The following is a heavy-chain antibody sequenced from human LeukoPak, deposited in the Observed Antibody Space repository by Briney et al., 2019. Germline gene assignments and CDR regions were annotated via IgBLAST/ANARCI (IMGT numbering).Heavy chain of an antibody. CDR2: IRSNGVNS. V-gene: IGHV3-64D*06. CDR1: GFTFSIYS. D-gene: IGHD1-7*01. CDR3: VRGRTRHVHVRYFDS. Sequence: PGGSLRLSCSASGFTFSIYSMHWVRQAPGKGLEYVAVIRSNGVNSFNADSVKGRFTISRDNSKNTLYLEMSSLSADDTAVYYCVRGRTRHVHVRYFDSWGQGTLVTVSS. J-gene: IGHJ4*02.